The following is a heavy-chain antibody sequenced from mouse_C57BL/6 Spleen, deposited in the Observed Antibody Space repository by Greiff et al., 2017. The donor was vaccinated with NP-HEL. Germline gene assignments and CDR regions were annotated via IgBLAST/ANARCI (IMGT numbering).Heavy chain of an antibody. Sequence: VQLQQSGPELVKPGASVKLSCKASGYTFTGYNMDWVKQSPGQSLEWIGEINPSNGGTNYNQKFKGKATLTADKSSSTAYMELRSLTSEDAAVYYCARKVLAVDYWGQGTSVTVSS. CDR2: INPSNGGT. J-gene: IGHJ4*01. V-gene: IGHV1-18*01. CDR1: GYTFTGYN. CDR3: ARKVLAVDY.